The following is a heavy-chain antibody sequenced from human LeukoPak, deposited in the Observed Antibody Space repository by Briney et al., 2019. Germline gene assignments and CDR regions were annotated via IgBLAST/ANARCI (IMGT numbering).Heavy chain of an antibody. CDR1: GGSISSGGYY. Sequence: SETLSLTCAVSGGSISSGGYYWSWIRQHPGKGLEWIGYIYYSGSTYYNPSLKSRVTISVDTSKNQFSLKLSSVTAADTAVYYCASTKTGYDSSSYYEEGYYWGQGTLVTVSS. D-gene: IGHD3-22*01. J-gene: IGHJ4*02. CDR3: ASTKTGYDSSSYYEEGYY. V-gene: IGHV4-31*11. CDR2: IYYSGST.